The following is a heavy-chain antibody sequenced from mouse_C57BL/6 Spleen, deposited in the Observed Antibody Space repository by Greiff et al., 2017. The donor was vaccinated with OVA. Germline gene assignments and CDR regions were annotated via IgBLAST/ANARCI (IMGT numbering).Heavy chain of an antibody. CDR1: GFNIKDYY. V-gene: IGHV14-1*01. Sequence: VQLQQSGAELVRPGASVKLSCTASGFNIKDYYMHWVKQRPEQGLEWIGRIDPEDGDTEYAPKFQGKATMTADTSSNTAYLQLSSLTAEDTAVYYCTTDYYGSSYGAYWGQGTLVTVSA. J-gene: IGHJ3*01. CDR2: IDPEDGDT. D-gene: IGHD1-1*01. CDR3: TTDYYGSSYGAY.